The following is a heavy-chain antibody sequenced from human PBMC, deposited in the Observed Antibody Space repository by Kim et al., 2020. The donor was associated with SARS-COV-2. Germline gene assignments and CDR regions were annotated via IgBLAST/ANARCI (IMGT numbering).Heavy chain of an antibody. J-gene: IGHJ4*02. D-gene: IGHD6-19*01. Sequence: LSLTCAASGFAFSNYRMNWVRQAPGKGLEWVSSISSTSDYIFYADSVKGRFTISIDSAKNSLYLQMNSLRAEDTAVYYCARILMDSNGWYHFDYWGQGTLVTVSS. CDR1: GFAFSNYR. CDR2: ISSTSDYI. V-gene: IGHV3-21*01. CDR3: ARILMDSNGWYHFDY.